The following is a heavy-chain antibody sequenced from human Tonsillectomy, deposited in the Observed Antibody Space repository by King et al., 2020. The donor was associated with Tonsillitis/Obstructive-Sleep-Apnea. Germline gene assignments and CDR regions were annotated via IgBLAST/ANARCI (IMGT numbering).Heavy chain of an antibody. Sequence: EVQLVESGGGLVQPGESLRLSCAPSGFTFSNSAMSWVRQAPETGLEWVSAISGSGGSTYYAESVKGRFTISRDNSKNTLYLDMNTLRAEDTAVYYCAKGPTALPALFDYWGQGTLVTVSS. V-gene: IGHV3-23*04. CDR2: ISGSGGST. J-gene: IGHJ4*02. CDR3: AKGPTALPALFDY. CDR1: GFTFSNSA. D-gene: IGHD2-2*01.